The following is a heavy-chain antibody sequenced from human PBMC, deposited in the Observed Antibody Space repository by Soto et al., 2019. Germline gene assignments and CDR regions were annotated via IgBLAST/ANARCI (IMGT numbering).Heavy chain of an antibody. CDR3: ASSYGSGYRAFDY. J-gene: IGHJ4*02. Sequence: QVQLVQSGAEVKKPGSSVRVSCKASGDTFSFYSINWVRQAPGLGLEWMGRINPILSMSNYAQRFQGRVTVTADQSTSTAYMERSSLRSEDTAMYYCASSYGSGYRAFDYWGQGALVTVSS. CDR1: GDTFSFYS. V-gene: IGHV1-69*02. D-gene: IGHD3-10*01. CDR2: INPILSMS.